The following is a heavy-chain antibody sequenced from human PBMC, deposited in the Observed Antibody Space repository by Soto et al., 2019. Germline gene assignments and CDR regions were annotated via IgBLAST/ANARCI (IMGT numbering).Heavy chain of an antibody. CDR1: GYTFTSYD. CDR2: MNPNRGNT. V-gene: IGHV1-8*01. J-gene: IGHJ4*02. Sequence: QVQLVQSGAEVKKPGASVKVSCKASGYTFTSYDINWVRQATGQGLEWMGWMNPNRGNTGYAQKVQGRVTMTRNTSLRTAYMELSSLISEDTAVYYCARSTNDYGDRHWGQGTLVTVSS. D-gene: IGHD4-17*01. CDR3: ARSTNDYGDRH.